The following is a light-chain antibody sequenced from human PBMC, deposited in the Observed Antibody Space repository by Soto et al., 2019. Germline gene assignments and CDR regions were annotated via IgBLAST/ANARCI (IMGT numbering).Light chain of an antibody. V-gene: IGLV4-69*01. CDR3: QTWGTAIVV. CDR2: LNSDGSH. J-gene: IGLJ2*01. CDR1: SGHSSYV. Sequence: QLVLTQSPSASAALGASVKLTCTLSSGHSSYVIAWHQQQPEKGPRFLMKLNSDGSHTRGDGIPDRFSGSSSGAQRYLTISSLQSDDEADYYCQTWGTAIVVFGGGTKVTV.